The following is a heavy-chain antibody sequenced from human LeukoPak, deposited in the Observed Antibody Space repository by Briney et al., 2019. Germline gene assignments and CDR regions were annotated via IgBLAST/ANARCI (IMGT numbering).Heavy chain of an antibody. J-gene: IGHJ1*01. CDR1: GGSISRGGYY. CDR2: IYYSGST. D-gene: IGHD6-13*01. CDR3: ARDGAAAAGSYFQH. Sequence: PSQTLSLTCTVSGGSISRGGYYWSWIRQHPGKGLEWIGYIYYSGSTYYNPSLKSRVTISVDTSKNQFSLKLSSVTAADTAVYYCARDGAAAAGSYFQHWGQGTLVTVSS. V-gene: IGHV4-31*03.